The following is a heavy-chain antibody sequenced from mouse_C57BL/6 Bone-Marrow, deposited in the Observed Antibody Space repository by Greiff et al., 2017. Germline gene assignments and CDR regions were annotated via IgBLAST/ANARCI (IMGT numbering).Heavy chain of an antibody. J-gene: IGHJ1*03. CDR2: ISDGGSYT. CDR3: ARVDYLWYFDV. Sequence: EVKVVESGGGLVKPGGSLKLSCAASGFTFSSYAMSWVRQTPDKRLEWVSTISDGGSYTYDPANVKGRFTISRDNAKNNLYLQMSHLKSEDTAMYYCARVDYLWYFDVCGTGTTVTVSS. D-gene: IGHD2-4*01. V-gene: IGHV5-4*03. CDR1: GFTFSSYA.